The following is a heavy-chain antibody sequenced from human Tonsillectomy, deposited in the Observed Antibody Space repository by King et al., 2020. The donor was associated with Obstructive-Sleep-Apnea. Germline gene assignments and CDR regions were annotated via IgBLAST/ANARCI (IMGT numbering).Heavy chain of an antibody. J-gene: IGHJ4*02. CDR1: GFTFSSYG. CDR3: AKDDYCGGDCQGGNSHY. D-gene: IGHD2-21*02. CDR2: ICDDGSNK. V-gene: IGHV3-33*06. Sequence: VQLVESGGGVVQPGRSLRLSCAASGFTFSSYGMHWVRQAPGKGLEWVAVICDDGSNKYYADSVMGRFTISRDNSKNTLDMQMYRLRVGDTAVYYCAKDDYCGGDCQGGNSHYWGQGTLVTVSS.